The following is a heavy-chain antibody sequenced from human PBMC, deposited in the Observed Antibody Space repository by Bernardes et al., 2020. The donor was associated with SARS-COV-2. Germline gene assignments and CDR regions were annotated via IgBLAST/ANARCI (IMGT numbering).Heavy chain of an antibody. D-gene: IGHD3-9*01. Sequence: ASVKVSCKASGYTFTSYGISWVRQAPGQGLEWMGWISAYNGNTNYAQKLQGRVTMTTDTSTSTAYMELRSLRSDDTAVYYCVLGFLTGYYITSNFDYWGQGTLVTVSS. CDR1: GYTFTSYG. V-gene: IGHV1-18*01. CDR2: ISAYNGNT. CDR3: VLGFLTGYYITSNFDY. J-gene: IGHJ4*02.